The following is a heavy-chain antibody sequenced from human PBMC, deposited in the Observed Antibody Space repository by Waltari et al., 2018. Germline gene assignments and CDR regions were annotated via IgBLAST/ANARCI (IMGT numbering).Heavy chain of an antibody. Sequence: QVQLVQSGAEVKKPGASVKVSCMASGYTFTGYYMHWVRQAPGQGLEWVGWINPNTGGTDYAQKFQGRVTMTRDTSISTAYMELNSLKSDDTAVYYCARGGNFAEYFQLWGQGTLVTVSS. CDR3: ARGGNFAEYFQL. V-gene: IGHV1-2*02. CDR1: GYTFTGYY. CDR2: INPNTGGT. D-gene: IGHD2-21*02. J-gene: IGHJ1*01.